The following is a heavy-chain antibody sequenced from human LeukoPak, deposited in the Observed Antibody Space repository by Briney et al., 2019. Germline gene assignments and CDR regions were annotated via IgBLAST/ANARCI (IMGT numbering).Heavy chain of an antibody. V-gene: IGHV3-23*01. D-gene: IGHD3-10*01. J-gene: IGHJ4*02. CDR3: AKGQYYYGSGSLFY. Sequence: PGGSLRLSCAASGFTFSSYAMSWVRQAPGKGLEWVSAISGSGGTTYYRDSVKGRVTISRDNSKNTLYLQMNSLRAEDTAVYYCAKGQYYYGSGSLFYWGQGTLVTVSS. CDR2: ISGSGGTT. CDR1: GFTFSSYA.